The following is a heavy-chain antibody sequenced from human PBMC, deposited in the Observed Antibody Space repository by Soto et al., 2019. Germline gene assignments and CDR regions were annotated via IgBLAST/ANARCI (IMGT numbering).Heavy chain of an antibody. J-gene: IGHJ4*02. Sequence: SETLSLTCAVYGGSFSGYYWSWIRQPPGKGLEWIGEINHSGSTNYNPSLKSRVTISVDTSKNQFSLKLSSVTAADTAVYYCARGGGYDILTGYTYGGEFDYWGQGTLVTVSS. CDR2: INHSGST. D-gene: IGHD3-9*01. V-gene: IGHV4-34*01. CDR1: GGSFSGYY. CDR3: ARGGGYDILTGYTYGGEFDY.